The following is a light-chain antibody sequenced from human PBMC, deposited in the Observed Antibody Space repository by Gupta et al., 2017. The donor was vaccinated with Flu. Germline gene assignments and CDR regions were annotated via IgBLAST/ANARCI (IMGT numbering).Light chain of an antibody. CDR1: SGTIGSNY. CDR3: RADDDNNQV. Sequence: FLLTQPPSLSESPGKTVTISCTRSSGTIGSNYVQWCQQRPGSSPATIIFDNDKRPSAVPDRFSGSIDSSTTSAALTISGLKTEAEEDYYCRADDDNNQVFGGGTKLTVL. J-gene: IGLJ3*02. CDR2: DND. V-gene: IGLV6-57*01.